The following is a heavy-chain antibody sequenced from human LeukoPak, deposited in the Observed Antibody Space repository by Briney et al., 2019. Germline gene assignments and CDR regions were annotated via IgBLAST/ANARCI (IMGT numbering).Heavy chain of an antibody. Sequence: PSETLSLTCTVSGGSISSYYWSWIRQPAGKGLEWIGRIYTSGSTNYNPSLKSRVTISVDKSKNQFSLKLSSVTAADTAVYYCARDPSSGWSNYYYYYMDVWGKRTTVTVSS. D-gene: IGHD6-19*01. CDR2: IYTSGST. V-gene: IGHV4-4*07. CDR1: GGSISSYY. CDR3: ARDPSSGWSNYYYYYMDV. J-gene: IGHJ6*03.